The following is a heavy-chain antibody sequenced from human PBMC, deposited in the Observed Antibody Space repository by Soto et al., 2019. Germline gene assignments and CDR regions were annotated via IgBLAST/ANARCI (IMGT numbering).Heavy chain of an antibody. J-gene: IGHJ4*02. Sequence: GASVKVSCKASGGTFSSYAISWVRQAPGQGLEWMGGIIPIFGTANYAQKFQGRVTITADESTSTAYMELSSLRSEDTAVYYCASRGYSGYDTFDYWGQGTLVTAPQ. V-gene: IGHV1-69*13. CDR2: IIPIFGTA. D-gene: IGHD5-12*01. CDR1: GGTFSSYA. CDR3: ASRGYSGYDTFDY.